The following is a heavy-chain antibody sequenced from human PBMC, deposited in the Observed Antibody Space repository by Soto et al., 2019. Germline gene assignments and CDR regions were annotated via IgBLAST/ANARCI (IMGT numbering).Heavy chain of an antibody. J-gene: IGHJ4*02. D-gene: IGHD4-17*01. CDR1: GFTFSSYS. CDR2: IGGSGGST. Sequence: SGGALRLSFATSGFTFSSYSMRWGRPAPGKGLEWVSVIGGSGGSTYYADSVKGRFTISRDNSKNTLYLQMNSLRTEDTAVYYCARDERTYGDYPMWGQGTLVTVSS. CDR3: ARDERTYGDYPM. V-gene: IGHV3-23*01.